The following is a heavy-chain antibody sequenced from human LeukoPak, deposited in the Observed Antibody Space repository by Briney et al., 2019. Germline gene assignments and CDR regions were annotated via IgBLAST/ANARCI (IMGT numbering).Heavy chain of an antibody. J-gene: IGHJ4*02. D-gene: IGHD6-13*01. CDR2: ISSSGSAI. CDR1: GFTFSAAE. V-gene: IGHV3-48*03. Sequence: PGGSLGLSCVASGFTFSAAEMNWVRQAPGKGLEWLSYISSSGSAIYYADSVKGRFTISRDDAENSLFLQMNSLRAEDTALYYCAGGWFDFWGRGTLVTVSS. CDR3: AGGWFDF.